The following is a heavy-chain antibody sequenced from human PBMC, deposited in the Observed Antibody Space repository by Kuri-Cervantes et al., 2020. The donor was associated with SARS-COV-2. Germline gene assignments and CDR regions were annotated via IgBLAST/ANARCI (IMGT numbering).Heavy chain of an antibody. CDR3: ARDQSGSYYFGYFDY. Sequence: GGSLRLSCAASGFIFSNYGMFWVRQAPGKGLEWVAVIWYDGSNKFYADSVKGRFTISRDNSKNTLYLQMNSLRAEDTAVYYCARDQSGSYYFGYFDYWGQGTLVTVSS. D-gene: IGHD1-26*01. J-gene: IGHJ4*02. CDR1: GFIFSNYG. CDR2: IWYDGSNK. V-gene: IGHV3-33*07.